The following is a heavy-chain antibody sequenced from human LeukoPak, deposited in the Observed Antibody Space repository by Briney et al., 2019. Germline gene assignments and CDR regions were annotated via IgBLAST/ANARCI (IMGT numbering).Heavy chain of an antibody. Sequence: PSETLSLTCAVYGGSFSGYYWSWIRQPPGKGLEWIGEINHSGSTNYNPSLKSRVTISVDTSKNQFSLKLSSVTAADTAVYYCARRGSSWFSPLRNWFDPWGQGTLVTVSS. CDR1: GGSFSGYY. J-gene: IGHJ5*02. D-gene: IGHD6-13*01. CDR3: ARRGSSWFSPLRNWFDP. V-gene: IGHV4-34*01. CDR2: INHSGST.